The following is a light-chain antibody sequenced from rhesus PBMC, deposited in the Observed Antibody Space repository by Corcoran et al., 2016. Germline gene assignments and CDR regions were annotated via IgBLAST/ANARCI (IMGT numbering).Light chain of an antibody. J-gene: IGKJ1*01. CDR2: KAS. CDR3: QHGYGTPWT. Sequence: DIQMTQSPSSLSASVGDRVTITCRASEKVNNYLNWYQQKPGKAPKFLIYKASPLQSGVPSRFSGSGSGTDYTFTISSLQPEDVATYYCQHGYGTPWTFVQGTKVEIK. CDR1: EKVNNY. V-gene: IGKV1-74*01.